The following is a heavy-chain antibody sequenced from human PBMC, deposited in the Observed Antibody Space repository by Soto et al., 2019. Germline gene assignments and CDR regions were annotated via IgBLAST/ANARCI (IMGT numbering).Heavy chain of an antibody. CDR1: GGSMNTYY. J-gene: IGHJ5*02. CDR3: ARQLMIVPPTGFDP. Sequence: PSETLSLTCTVSGGSMNTYYWSWIRQPPGKELEWIGYIYYSGSTKYNPSLKSRVTISVDTSKNQFSLKLSSVTAADTAVYYCARQLMIVPPTGFDPWGQGTLVTVSS. D-gene: IGHD3-22*01. CDR2: IYYSGST. V-gene: IGHV4-59*08.